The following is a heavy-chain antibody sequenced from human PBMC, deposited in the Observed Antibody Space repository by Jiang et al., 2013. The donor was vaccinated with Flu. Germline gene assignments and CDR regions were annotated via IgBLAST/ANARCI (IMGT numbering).Heavy chain of an antibody. Sequence: SVKVSCEASGFTFTSSAVHWVRQTRGQRLEWIGRIVVGSGYTNYAQRFQGRVTITRGVSTSTAYMELNSPTSEDTAVYYCAALSTGLVLHQDYFDHWGQGTLVTVSS. CDR1: GFTFTSSA. V-gene: IGHV1-58*01. CDR3: AALSTGLVLHQDYFDH. CDR2: IVVGSGYT. J-gene: IGHJ4*02. D-gene: IGHD3-22*01.